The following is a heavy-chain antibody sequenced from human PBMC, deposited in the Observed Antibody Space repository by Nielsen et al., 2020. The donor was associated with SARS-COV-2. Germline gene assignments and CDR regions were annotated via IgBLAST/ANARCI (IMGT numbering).Heavy chain of an antibody. Sequence: ASVKVSCKASGYTFTSYAMHWVRQAPGQRLEWMGWINAGNGNTKYSQKFQGRVTITRDTSASTAYMELSSLRSEDTVVYYCAREDRTNYYYGMDVWGQGTTVTVSS. CDR3: AREDRTNYYYGMDV. D-gene: IGHD3-16*02. CDR1: GYTFTSYA. J-gene: IGHJ6*02. CDR2: INAGNGNT. V-gene: IGHV1-3*01.